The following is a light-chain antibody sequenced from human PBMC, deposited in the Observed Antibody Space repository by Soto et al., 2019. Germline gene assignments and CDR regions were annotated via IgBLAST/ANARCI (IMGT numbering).Light chain of an antibody. CDR1: QSVSSN. Sequence: SPSTLSASIGERATITCLASQSVSSNSAWYQQRPGQAPRLLIYATSNRATGIPARFSGSGSGTDFTLTISSLEPEDFAVYYCQQRSSWPFTFAPVSIVD. CDR2: ATS. J-gene: IGKJ3*01. CDR3: QQRSSWPFT. V-gene: IGKV3-11*01.